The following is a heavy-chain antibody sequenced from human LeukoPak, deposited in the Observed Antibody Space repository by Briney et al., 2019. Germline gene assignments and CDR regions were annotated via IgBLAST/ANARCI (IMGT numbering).Heavy chain of an antibody. CDR1: ASTFTNYG. J-gene: IGHJ4*02. CDR2: ISTNNGNT. Sequence: ASVTVSFKSSASTFTNYGIGWIRLAPGQGLEWMAWISTNNGNTNYAQKFQGRVTLTTDTSTTTTYMELWTVRDENTGIFYCARERDRSGSQNYWGQGTLVTVSS. V-gene: IGHV1-18*01. CDR3: ARERDRSGSQNY. D-gene: IGHD1-26*01.